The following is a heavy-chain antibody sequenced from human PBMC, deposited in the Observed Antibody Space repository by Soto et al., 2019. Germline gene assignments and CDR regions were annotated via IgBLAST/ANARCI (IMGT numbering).Heavy chain of an antibody. CDR2: IYFRGNT. Sequence: QLQLQESGPGLVKPSETLSLTCSVSGDSINSDKYYWGWIRQPPGKGLEWIGSIYFRGNTYYNPSLQTRVSISLDKSKSQFSLKPNSVTAADSAVYFCARLAGLATISYYFDFWGQGAMVTVSS. V-gene: IGHV4-39*01. J-gene: IGHJ4*02. CDR1: GDSINSDKYY. CDR3: ARLAGLATISYYFDF. D-gene: IGHD3-9*01.